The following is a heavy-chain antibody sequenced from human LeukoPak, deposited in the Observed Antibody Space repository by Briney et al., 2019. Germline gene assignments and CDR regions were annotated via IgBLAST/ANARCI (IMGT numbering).Heavy chain of an antibody. CDR2: IYPGDSDT. V-gene: IGHV5-51*01. J-gene: IGHJ4*02. Sequence: RGESLKISCKGSGYKFTSYWIGWVRQMPGKGLEWMGIIYPGDSDTKYSPSFEGQVSISADKSISTAFLQWSSLRASDTAMYYCARLTGVEVVPGPIGDGWGQGTLVTVSS. CDR1: GYKFTSYW. D-gene: IGHD2-2*02. CDR3: ARLTGVEVVPGPIGDG.